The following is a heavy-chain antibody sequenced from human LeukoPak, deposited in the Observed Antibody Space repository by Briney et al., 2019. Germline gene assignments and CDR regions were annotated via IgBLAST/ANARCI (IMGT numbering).Heavy chain of an antibody. J-gene: IGHJ4*02. CDR3: ARDFPPDYGDYFDY. CDR1: GFTFSNYW. D-gene: IGHD4-17*01. CDR2: MNIDGSEK. V-gene: IGHV3-7*01. Sequence: GGSLRLSCAASGFTFSNYWMGWVRQAPGKRPEWVANMNIDGSEKYYADSVKGRFSISRDNARNSVYLQMASLRVEDTAVYYCARDFPPDYGDYFDYWGQGTLVTVSS.